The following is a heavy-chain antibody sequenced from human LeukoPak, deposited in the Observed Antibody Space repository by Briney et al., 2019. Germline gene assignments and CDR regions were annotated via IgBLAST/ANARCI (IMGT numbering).Heavy chain of an antibody. CDR2: IYYSGST. CDR3: ARQLGTGTTFYFDY. D-gene: IGHD1-7*01. V-gene: IGHV4-39*01. CDR1: GGSISSSSYY. J-gene: IGHJ4*02. Sequence: SETLSLTCTVSGGSISSSSYYWGWIRQPPGKGLEWIGSIYYSGSTYYNPSLKSRVTISVDTSKNQFSLKLSSVTAADTAVYYCARQLGTGTTFYFDYWGQGTLVTVSS.